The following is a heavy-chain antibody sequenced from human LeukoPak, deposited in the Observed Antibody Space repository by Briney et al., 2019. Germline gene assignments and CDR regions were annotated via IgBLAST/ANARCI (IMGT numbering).Heavy chain of an antibody. V-gene: IGHV4-34*01. CDR2: INHSGST. Sequence: KASETLSLTCAVYGGSFSGYYWSWIRQPPGKGLEWIGEINHSGSTNYNPSLKSRVTTSVDTSKNQFSLKLSSVTAADTAVYYCARSGLWFGESHDAFDIWGQGTMVTVSS. CDR1: GGSFSGYY. J-gene: IGHJ3*02. CDR3: ARSGLWFGESHDAFDI. D-gene: IGHD3-10*01.